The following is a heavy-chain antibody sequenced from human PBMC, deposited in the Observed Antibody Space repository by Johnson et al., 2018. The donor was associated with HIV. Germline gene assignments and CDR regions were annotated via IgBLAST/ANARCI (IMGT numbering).Heavy chain of an antibody. J-gene: IGHJ3*02. V-gene: IGHV3-30*04. CDR2: VLHDGNNK. CDR3: ARPTVYSSSWYNAFDI. CDR1: GFIFRTYA. Sequence: QVQLVESGGGVVQPGRPLRLSCAASGFIFRTYAIHRVRQVPGKGLEWVAVVLHDGNNKYYADSVKGRLNITRDNSQNTLYLQMNSLRAEDTAFYYCARPTVYSSSWYNAFDILGQGTMVTVSS. D-gene: IGHD6-13*01.